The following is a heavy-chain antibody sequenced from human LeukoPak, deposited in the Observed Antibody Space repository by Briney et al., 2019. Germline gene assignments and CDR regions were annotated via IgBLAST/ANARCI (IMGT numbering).Heavy chain of an antibody. D-gene: IGHD3-22*01. V-gene: IGHV4-39*01. CDR2: IDYSGST. CDR3: ARARHRFDSRGYYFDY. Sequence: SETLSLTCTVSGDSVNTINYFWGWLRQPPGKGLEWIATIDYSGSTYYNPSLRTLLTISVDTSKNQFPLQLASVTATDTAVFYCARARHRFDSRGYYFDYWGQGKPVTVSS. J-gene: IGHJ4*02. CDR1: GDSVNTINYF.